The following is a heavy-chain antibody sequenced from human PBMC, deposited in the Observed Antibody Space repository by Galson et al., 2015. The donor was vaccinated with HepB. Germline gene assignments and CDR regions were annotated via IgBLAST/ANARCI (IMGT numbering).Heavy chain of an antibody. Sequence: SLRLSCAASGFTFGDYAMSWFRQAPGKGLEWVGFIRSKAYGGTTEYAASVKGRFTISRDDSKSIAYLQMNSLKTEDTAVYYCTRHRDYGDYPYYYYGMDVWGQGTTVTVSS. CDR2: IRSKAYGGTT. V-gene: IGHV3-49*03. J-gene: IGHJ6*02. D-gene: IGHD4-17*01. CDR1: GFTFGDYA. CDR3: TRHRDYGDYPYYYYGMDV.